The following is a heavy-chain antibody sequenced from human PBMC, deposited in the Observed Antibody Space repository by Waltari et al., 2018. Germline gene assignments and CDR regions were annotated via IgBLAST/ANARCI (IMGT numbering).Heavy chain of an antibody. CDR2: IIPIFGTA. V-gene: IGHV1-69*12. CDR3: ARAPPRPLRHYGHDAFDI. J-gene: IGHJ3*02. CDR1: GGTFSSYA. D-gene: IGHD3-16*01. Sequence: QVQLVQSGAEVKKPGSSVKVSCKASGGTFSSYAISWVRQAPGQGLEWMGGIIPIFGTANYAQKFQGRVTITADESTSTAYMELSSLRSEDTAVYYCARAPPRPLRHYGHDAFDIWGQGTMVTVSS.